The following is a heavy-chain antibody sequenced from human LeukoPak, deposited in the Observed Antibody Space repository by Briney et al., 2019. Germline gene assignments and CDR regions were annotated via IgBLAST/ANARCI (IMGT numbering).Heavy chain of an antibody. D-gene: IGHD7-27*01. CDR3: AKVASLGFTGDYYYYGMDV. CDR1: GFTFSSYG. CDR2: ISYDGSNK. Sequence: GRSLRLPCAASGFTFSSYGMHWVRQAPGKGLEWVAVISYDGSNKYYADSVKGRFTISRDNSKNTLYLQMNSLRAEDTAVYYCAKVASLGFTGDYYYYGMDVWGQGTTVTVSS. V-gene: IGHV3-30*18. J-gene: IGHJ6*02.